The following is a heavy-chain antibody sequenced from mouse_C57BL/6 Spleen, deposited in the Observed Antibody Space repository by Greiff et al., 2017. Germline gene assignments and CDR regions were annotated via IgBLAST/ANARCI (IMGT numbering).Heavy chain of an antibody. D-gene: IGHD1-1*01. CDR1: GYAFSSYW. V-gene: IGHV1-80*01. CDR2: FYPGDGAT. CDR3: ARRTVVATRYFDV. J-gene: IGHJ1*03. Sequence: QVQLQQSGAELVKPGDSVKISCKASGYAFSSYWMNWVKQRPGKGLEWIGQFYPGDGATNYNGKFKGKATLTADKSSSTAYMQISSRTSEDAAVYVCARRTVVATRYFDVWGTGTTVTVS.